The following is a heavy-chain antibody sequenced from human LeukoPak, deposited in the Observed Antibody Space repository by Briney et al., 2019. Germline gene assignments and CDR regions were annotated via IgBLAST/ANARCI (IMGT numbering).Heavy chain of an antibody. J-gene: IGHJ5*02. CDR2: INHSGST. CDR3: ARGILLFLVVNATNWFDP. D-gene: IGHD2-8*02. Sequence: SETLSVTCAVYGGSFSGYYWSWIRQPPGKGLEWIGEINHSGSTNYNPSLKSRVTISVDTSKNQFSLKLSSVTAADTAVYYCARGILLFLVVNATNWFDPWGQGTLVTVSS. V-gene: IGHV4-34*01. CDR1: GGSFSGYY.